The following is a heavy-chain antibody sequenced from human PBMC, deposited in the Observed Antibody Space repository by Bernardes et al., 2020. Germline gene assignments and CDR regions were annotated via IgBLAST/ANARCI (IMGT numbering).Heavy chain of an antibody. CDR1: GFTFSSYS. V-gene: IGHV3-21*01. CDR2: ISSSSSYI. CDR3: ARDRPPGRGYYYYYYMDV. Sequence: GGSLRLSCAASGFTFSSYSMNWVRQAPGKGLEWVSSISSSSSYIYYADSVKGRFTISRDNAKNSLYLQMNSLRAEDTAVYYCARDRPPGRGYYYYYYMDVWGKGTTVTVSS. J-gene: IGHJ6*03.